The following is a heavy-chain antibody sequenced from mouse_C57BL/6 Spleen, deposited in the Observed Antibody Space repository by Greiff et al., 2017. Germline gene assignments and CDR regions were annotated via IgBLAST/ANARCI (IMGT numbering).Heavy chain of an antibody. V-gene: IGHV3-6*01. J-gene: IGHJ2*01. Sequence: EVHLVESGPGLVKPSQSLSLTCSVTGYSITSGYFWNWLRQFPGNQLELMGYIRYDGSNNYNPSLKNRISITRDTSNNQFFLKLNAVTTEDTATYYCARQRRLGYFDYWGQGTTLTVSS. CDR2: IRYDGSN. CDR1: GYSITSGYF. D-gene: IGHD3-2*02. CDR3: ARQRRLGYFDY.